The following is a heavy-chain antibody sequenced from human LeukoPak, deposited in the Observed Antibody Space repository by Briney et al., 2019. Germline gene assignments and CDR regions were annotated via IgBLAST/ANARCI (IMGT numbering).Heavy chain of an antibody. CDR3: AKDPDSRSQGYFDY. D-gene: IGHD1-26*01. V-gene: IGHV3-23*01. CDR2: ISGRGGST. CDR1: GFTFSNFA. J-gene: IGHJ4*02. Sequence: GGSLRLSCAASGFTFSNFAMSWVRQAPGKGLEWVSAISGRGGSTYYADSVKGRFTISRDNSKNTLYLQMNSLRADDTAVYYCAKDPDSRSQGYFDYWGQGTLVTVSS.